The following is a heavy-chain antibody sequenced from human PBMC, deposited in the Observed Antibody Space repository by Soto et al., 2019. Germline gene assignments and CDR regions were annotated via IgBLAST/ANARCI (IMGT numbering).Heavy chain of an antibody. V-gene: IGHV1-2*04. Sequence: QVQLVQSGAEVKKPGASVKVSCKASGYTFTGYYMHWVRQAPGQGLEWMGWINPNSGGTNYAQKFQGWVTMTRDTSTSTAYMELSRLRSDDTAVYYCARELGYCSSTSCRPYNWFDPWGQGTLVTVSS. D-gene: IGHD2-2*01. J-gene: IGHJ5*02. CDR3: ARELGYCSSTSCRPYNWFDP. CDR2: INPNSGGT. CDR1: GYTFTGYY.